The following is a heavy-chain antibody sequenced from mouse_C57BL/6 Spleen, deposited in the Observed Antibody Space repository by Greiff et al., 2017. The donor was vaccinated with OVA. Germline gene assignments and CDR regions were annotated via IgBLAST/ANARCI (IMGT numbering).Heavy chain of an antibody. J-gene: IGHJ3*01. D-gene: IGHD1-1*02. CDR2: FYPGSGSI. CDR3: ARHEEEGPLWSPFAY. Sequence: VKLMESGAELVKPGASVKLSCKASGYTFTEYTIHWVKQRSGQGLEWIGWFYPGSGSIKYNEKFKDKATLTADKSSSTVYMELSRLTSEDSAVYFCARHEEEGPLWSPFAYWGQGTLVTVSA. CDR1: GYTFTEYT. V-gene: IGHV1-62-2*01.